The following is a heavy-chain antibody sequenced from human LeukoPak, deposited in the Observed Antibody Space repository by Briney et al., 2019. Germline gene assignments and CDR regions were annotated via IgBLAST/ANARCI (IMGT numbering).Heavy chain of an antibody. D-gene: IGHD5-24*01. CDR3: AREYSEMATTSVAFDI. CDR1: GGSISSYY. Sequence: SETLSLTCTVSGGSISSYYWSWIRQPPGKGLEWIGYIYYSGSTNYNPSLESRVTISVDTSKNQFSLKLSSVTAADTAVYYCAREYSEMATTSVAFDIWGQGTMVTVSS. J-gene: IGHJ3*02. CDR2: IYYSGST. V-gene: IGHV4-59*01.